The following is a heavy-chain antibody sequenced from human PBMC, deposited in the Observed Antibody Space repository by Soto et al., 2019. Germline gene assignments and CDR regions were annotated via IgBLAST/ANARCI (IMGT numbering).Heavy chain of an antibody. CDR3: ARGRLTGYVWGSYRVSAFDY. V-gene: IGHV4-31*03. CDR1: GGSISSGGYY. D-gene: IGHD3-16*02. Sequence: QVQLQESGPGLVKPSQTLSLTCTVSGGSISSGGYYWSWIRQHPGKGLEWIGYIYYSGSTYYNPSLKSRVTISVDTSKNQFSRKLSSVTAADTAVYYCARGRLTGYVWGSYRVSAFDYWGQGTLVTVSS. CDR2: IYYSGST. J-gene: IGHJ4*02.